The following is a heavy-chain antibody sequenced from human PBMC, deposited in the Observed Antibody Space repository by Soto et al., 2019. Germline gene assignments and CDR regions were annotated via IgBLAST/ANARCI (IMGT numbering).Heavy chain of an antibody. J-gene: IGHJ5*02. CDR2: IYYSGRT. CDR1: GGSISSYY. D-gene: IGHD3-22*01. Sequence: SDTLSLTCTVPGGSISSYYWSWLRQPPGKGLEWIGYIYYSGRTNYNPSLKSRVTISVDTSKTQFSLKLSSVTAADTAVYYCARESVGYYYDSSGYYYPWGQGTLVTVSS. V-gene: IGHV4-59*01. CDR3: ARESVGYYYDSSGYYYP.